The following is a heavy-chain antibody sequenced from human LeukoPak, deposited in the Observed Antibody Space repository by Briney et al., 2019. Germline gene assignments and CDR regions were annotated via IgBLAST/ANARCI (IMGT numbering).Heavy chain of an antibody. D-gene: IGHD4-23*01. CDR2: INWNGGST. J-gene: IGHJ6*02. Sequence: PGGSLRLSCAASGFTFDDYGMSWVRQAPGKGLEWVSGINWNGGSTGYADSVKGRFTISRAKNSLYLQMNSRRAEDTALYHCARAVRYPNVTRGGMDVWGQGTTVTVSS. V-gene: IGHV3-20*01. CDR1: GFTFDDYG. CDR3: ARAVRYPNVTRGGMDV.